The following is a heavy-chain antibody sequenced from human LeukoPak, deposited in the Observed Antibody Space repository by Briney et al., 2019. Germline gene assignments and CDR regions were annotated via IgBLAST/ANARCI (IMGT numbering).Heavy chain of an antibody. CDR3: ARANFLYCSSTTCLFDY. Sequence: ASVKVSCKASGYTFTDYYMQWVRQAPGQGFEWMGWINPNDGDTNYAQKFQGRVTMTRDTSISTAHMEVSRLRSDDTAVYYCARANFLYCSSTTCLFDYWGQGTLVTVSS. J-gene: IGHJ4*02. D-gene: IGHD2-2*01. CDR1: GYTFTDYY. CDR2: INPNDGDT. V-gene: IGHV1-2*02.